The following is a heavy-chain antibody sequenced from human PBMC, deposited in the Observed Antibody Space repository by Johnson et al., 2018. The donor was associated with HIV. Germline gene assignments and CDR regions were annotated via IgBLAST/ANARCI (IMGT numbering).Heavy chain of an antibody. D-gene: IGHD2-21*01. J-gene: IGHJ3*02. CDR1: GFTSSDYA. V-gene: IGHV3-30*04. CDR3: ARDHMSLGHIISAFDM. CDR2: TSKDGNNK. Sequence: QVQLVESGGGVVQPGRSLRLSCAASGFTSSDYAIHWVRQAPGKGLEWVAVTSKDGNNKYYADSVKGRFTISRDTSKNSLLLQMNSLRTQDTAVYYCARDHMSLGHIISAFDMWGQGTMVTV.